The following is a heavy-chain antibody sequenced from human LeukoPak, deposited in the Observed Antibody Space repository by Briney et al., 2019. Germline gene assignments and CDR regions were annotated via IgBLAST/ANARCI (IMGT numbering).Heavy chain of an antibody. D-gene: IGHD6-19*01. V-gene: IGHV1-69*05. CDR3: ARDRSSGWYGDAFDI. CDR2: IIPIFGTA. CDR1: GYTFTNYA. J-gene: IGHJ3*02. Sequence: SVKVSCKASGYTFTNYAISWVRQAPGQRLEWMGRIIPIFGTANYAQKFQGRVTITTDESTSTAYMELSSLRSEDTAVYYCARDRSSGWYGDAFDIWGQGTMVTVSS.